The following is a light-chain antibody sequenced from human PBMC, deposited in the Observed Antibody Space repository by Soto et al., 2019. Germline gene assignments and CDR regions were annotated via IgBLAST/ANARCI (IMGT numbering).Light chain of an antibody. J-gene: IGLJ2*01. CDR1: SSDVGGYNS. CDR2: EVS. Sequence: QSVLTQPASVSGSPGQSITISCTGTSSDVGGYNSVSWYQQHPDKAPKLMIYEVSYRPSGVSNRFSGSKSGNTASLTISGLQAEDEADYYCSSYTRSSTLVFGGGTKLTVL. V-gene: IGLV2-14*01. CDR3: SSYTRSSTLV.